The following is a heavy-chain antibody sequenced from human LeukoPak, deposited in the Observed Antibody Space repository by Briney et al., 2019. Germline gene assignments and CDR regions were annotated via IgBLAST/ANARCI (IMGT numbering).Heavy chain of an antibody. CDR3: ARDLAVAGTADAFDI. CDR1: GGSISSSSYY. V-gene: IGHV4-39*07. Sequence: PSETLSLTCTVSGGSISSSSYYWGWIRQPPGKGLEWIGSIYYSGSTHYNPSLKSRVTISVDTSKNQFSLKLSSVTAADTAVYYCARDLAVAGTADAFDIWGQGTMVTVSS. D-gene: IGHD6-19*01. CDR2: IYYSGST. J-gene: IGHJ3*02.